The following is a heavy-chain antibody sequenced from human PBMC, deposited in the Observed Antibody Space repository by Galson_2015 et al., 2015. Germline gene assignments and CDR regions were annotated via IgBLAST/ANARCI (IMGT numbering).Heavy chain of an antibody. CDR2: IGTVGDP. V-gene: IGHV3-13*05. D-gene: IGHD2-21*02. Sequence: SLRLSCAASQFTFTNFDMHWVRQVAGKGLEWVSGIGTVGDPYYSDSAKGRFTISRENAKNSFFLQMHSLRPEDTAVYYCARGTNCGGDCYRYWYLDLWGRGTLVTVSS. J-gene: IGHJ2*01. CDR3: ARGTNCGGDCYRYWYLDL. CDR1: QFTFTNFD.